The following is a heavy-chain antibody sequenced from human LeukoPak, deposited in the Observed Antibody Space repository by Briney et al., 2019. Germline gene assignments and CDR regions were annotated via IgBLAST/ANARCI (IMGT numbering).Heavy chain of an antibody. J-gene: IGHJ3*02. D-gene: IGHD3-3*01. CDR3: ARTTNDFWSGETAFGI. V-gene: IGHV3-21*01. CDR1: GFTFSSYS. Sequence: GGSLRLSCAASGFTFSSYSMNWVRQAPGKGLEWVSSISSSSSYIYYADSVKGRFTISRDNAKNTLYLQMNSLRAEDTAVYYCARTTNDFWSGETAFGIWGQGTMVTVSS. CDR2: ISSSSSYI.